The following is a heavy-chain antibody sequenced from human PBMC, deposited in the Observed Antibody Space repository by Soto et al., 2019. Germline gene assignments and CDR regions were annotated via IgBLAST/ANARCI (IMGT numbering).Heavy chain of an antibody. CDR3: ARDSSSWLQPDY. Sequence: QVQLVQSGAEVKKPGSSVKVSCKASGGTFSSYTISWVRQAPGQGLEWMGRIIPILGIANYAQKFQGRVTITADKSTSTAYMELSSLRSEDTAVYYCARDSSSWLQPDYWGQGTLVTVSS. CDR2: IIPILGIA. J-gene: IGHJ4*02. V-gene: IGHV1-69*08. D-gene: IGHD6-13*01. CDR1: GGTFSSYT.